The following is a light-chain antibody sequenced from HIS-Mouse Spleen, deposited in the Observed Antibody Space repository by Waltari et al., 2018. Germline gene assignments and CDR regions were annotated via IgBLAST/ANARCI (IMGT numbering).Light chain of an antibody. V-gene: IGLV2-14*03. CDR3: SSYTSSSTL. CDR1: SRDVGGYNY. J-gene: IGLJ2*01. CDR2: DVS. Sequence: QSALTQPASVSGSPGQSITISCTGTSRDVGGYNYVSWYQQHPGKAPKLMIYDVSNRPSGVSNRFSGSKSGNTASLTISGLQAEDEADYYCSSYTSSSTLFGGGTKLTVL.